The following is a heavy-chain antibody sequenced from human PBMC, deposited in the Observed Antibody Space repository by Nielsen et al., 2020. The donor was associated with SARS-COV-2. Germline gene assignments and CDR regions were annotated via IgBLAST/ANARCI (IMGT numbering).Heavy chain of an antibody. V-gene: IGHV3-7*01. J-gene: IGHJ5*02. CDR2: IKQDGSEK. CDR3: ATYFYDSSGNVRLDP. Sequence: GGSLRLSCAASGFTFSSYWMSWVRQAPGKGLEWVANIKQDGSEKYYVDSVKGRLTISRDNAKNSLYLQMNSLRAEDTAVYYCATYFYDSSGNVRLDPWGQGTLVTVSS. CDR1: GFTFSSYW. D-gene: IGHD3-22*01.